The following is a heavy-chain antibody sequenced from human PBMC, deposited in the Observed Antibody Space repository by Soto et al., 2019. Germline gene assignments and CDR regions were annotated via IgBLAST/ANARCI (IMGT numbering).Heavy chain of an antibody. J-gene: IGHJ4*02. CDR3: ARGAGYCSGGSCYSPYYFDY. CDR2: ISYDGSNK. Sequence: RRLSCAASGFTFSSYAMHWVRQAPGKGLEWVAVISYDGSNKYYADSVKGRFTISRDNSKNTLYLQMNSLRAEDTAVYYCARGAGYCSGGSCYSPYYFDYWGQGTLVTVSS. V-gene: IGHV3-30-3*01. D-gene: IGHD2-15*01. CDR1: GFTFSSYA.